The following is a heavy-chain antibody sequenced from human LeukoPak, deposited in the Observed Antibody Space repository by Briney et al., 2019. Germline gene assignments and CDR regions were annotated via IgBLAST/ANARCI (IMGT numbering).Heavy chain of an antibody. J-gene: IGHJ6*03. D-gene: IGHD1-26*01. V-gene: IGHV4-59*01. CDR3: ARDTVGAILMDV. CDR2: IYYSGST. Sequence: PSETLPLTCTVSGGSISSYYWSWIRQPPGKGLEWIGYIYYSGSTNYNPSLKSRVTISVDTSKNQFSLKLSSVTAADTAVYYCARDTVGAILMDVWGKGTTVTVSS. CDR1: GGSISSYY.